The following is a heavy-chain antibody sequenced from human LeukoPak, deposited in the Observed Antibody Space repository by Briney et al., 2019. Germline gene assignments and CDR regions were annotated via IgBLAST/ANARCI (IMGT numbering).Heavy chain of an antibody. J-gene: IGHJ4*02. CDR3: ARGVRRGGGYNAFDY. Sequence: PSETLSLTCTVSGDSIGSYFWSWIRQSPGKGLEWIGHIYHSGSTNYNPSLKSRVTISVDTSKNQFSLKLSSVTAADTAVYYCARGVRRGGGYNAFDYWGQGTLVTVSS. D-gene: IGHD5-24*01. CDR2: IYHSGST. CDR1: GDSIGSYF. V-gene: IGHV4-59*12.